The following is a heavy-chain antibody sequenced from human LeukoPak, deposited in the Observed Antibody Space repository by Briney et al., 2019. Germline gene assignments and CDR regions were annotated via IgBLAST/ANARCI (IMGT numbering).Heavy chain of an antibody. CDR1: GGSFSGYY. J-gene: IGHJ6*02. V-gene: IGHV4-34*01. CDR3: ARDAPHYYGSGRVGLDV. D-gene: IGHD3-10*01. CDR2: INHSGST. Sequence: PSETLSLTCAVYGGSFSGYYWSWIRQPPGKGLEWIGEINHSGSTNYNPSLKSRVTISVDTSKNQFSLKLNSVTAADTAVYYCARDAPHYYGSGRVGLDVWGQGTTVTVSS.